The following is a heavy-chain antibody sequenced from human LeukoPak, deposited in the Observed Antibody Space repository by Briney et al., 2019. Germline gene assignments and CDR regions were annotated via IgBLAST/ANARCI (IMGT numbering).Heavy chain of an antibody. D-gene: IGHD4-17*01. J-gene: IGHJ4*02. V-gene: IGHV4-39*01. CDR1: GVSISSSNSY. CDR2: IYYSGNT. Sequence: SETLSLTCTVSGVSISSSNSYWGWIRQPPGKGLEWIGSIYYSGNTYYNASLKSQVSISIDTSKNQFSLRLTSVTAADTAVYYCARVKVPTVTKVGRAYYFDYWGQGTLVTVSS. CDR3: ARVKVPTVTKVGRAYYFDY.